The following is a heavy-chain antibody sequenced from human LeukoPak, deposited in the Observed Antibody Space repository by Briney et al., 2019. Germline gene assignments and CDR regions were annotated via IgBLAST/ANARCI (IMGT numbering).Heavy chain of an antibody. V-gene: IGHV3-23*01. CDR2: LSGNAGRP. CDR1: GFTFISYA. D-gene: IGHD1-26*01. Sequence: PGGSLRLSCAASGFTFISYAVSWVRQAPGKGLEWVSSLSGNAGRPYYADSVKGRFTISRDNSKNTLYLQMNSLRAEDTAVYYCAKDHRDSGNYYYYYGLDVWGQGTMVTVSS. CDR3: AKDHRDSGNYYYYYGLDV. J-gene: IGHJ6*02.